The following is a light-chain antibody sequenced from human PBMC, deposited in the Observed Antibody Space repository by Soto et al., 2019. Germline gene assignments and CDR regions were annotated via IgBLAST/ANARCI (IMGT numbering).Light chain of an antibody. Sequence: QSVLTQSPSASASLGASVRLTCTLSSVHSSYAIAWHQQQPEKGPRFLMRLDNDGSHIKGDGIPDRFSGSSSGAERYLTISSLQSDDEADYYCQTWGTGFQVFGGGTKLTVL. J-gene: IGLJ2*01. CDR2: LDNDGSH. V-gene: IGLV4-69*01. CDR3: QTWGTGFQV. CDR1: SVHSSYA.